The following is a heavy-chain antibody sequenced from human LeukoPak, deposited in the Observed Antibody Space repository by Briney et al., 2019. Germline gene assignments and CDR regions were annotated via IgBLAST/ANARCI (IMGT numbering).Heavy chain of an antibody. V-gene: IGHV3-21*01. CDR2: ISSSSSYI. CDR1: GYTFSSYS. CDR3: AKTLSPYYDILTGLDY. J-gene: IGHJ4*02. Sequence: GGSLRLFCAASGYTFSSYSMNWVRQAPGKGLEWVSSISSSSSYIYYADSVKGRFTISRDNSKNTLYLQVNSLRAEDTAVYYCAKTLSPYYDILTGLDYWGQGTLVTVSS. D-gene: IGHD3-9*01.